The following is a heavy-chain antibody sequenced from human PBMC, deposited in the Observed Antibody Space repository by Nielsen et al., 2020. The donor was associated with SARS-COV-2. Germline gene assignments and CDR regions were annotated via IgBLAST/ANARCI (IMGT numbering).Heavy chain of an antibody. CDR3: VRGLQVPNGLAHR. V-gene: IGHV3-74*01. CDR2: INSDGSST. CDR1: AFTFSTYW. D-gene: IGHD3-16*01. J-gene: IGHJ4*02. Sequence: GESLKISCVASAFTFSTYWMHWVRQAPGKGLVWVSRINSDGSSTSYADSVKGRFTISRDNAKNTLYLQMNGLRAEDTAVYYCVRGLQVPNGLAHRWGQGTLVTVSS.